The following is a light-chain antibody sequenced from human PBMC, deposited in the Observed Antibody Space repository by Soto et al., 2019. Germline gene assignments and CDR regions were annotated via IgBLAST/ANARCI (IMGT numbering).Light chain of an antibody. CDR3: QQYNSYPYT. CDR2: AAS. J-gene: IGKJ2*01. V-gene: IGKV1-5*01. CDR1: QSISTW. Sequence: IQMTQSPSTLSASVGDRVTITCRASQSISTWLAWYQQKPGKAPKLLIYAASSLESGVPSRFSGSGSETAFTLTISILQPDDFATYYCQQYNSYPYTFGQGTKLEIK.